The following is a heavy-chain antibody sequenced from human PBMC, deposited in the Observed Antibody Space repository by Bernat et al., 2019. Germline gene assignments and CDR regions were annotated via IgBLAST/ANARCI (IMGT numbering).Heavy chain of an antibody. CDR1: GGSISSRNW. D-gene: IGHD5-18*01. CDR3: ARMDTARNPREGFDP. V-gene: IGHV4-4*02. J-gene: IGHJ5*02. Sequence: QVQLQESGPGLVKPSGTLSLTCAVSGGSISSRNWLCWVRQPPGKGLEWIGEINHSGSTNYNPSLKGRVTISVDKSKNQFSLKRSSVTAADTAVYYCARMDTARNPREGFDPWGQGTLVTVSS. CDR2: INHSGST.